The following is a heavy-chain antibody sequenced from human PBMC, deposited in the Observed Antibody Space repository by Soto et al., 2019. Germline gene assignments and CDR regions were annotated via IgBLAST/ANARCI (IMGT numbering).Heavy chain of an antibody. CDR1: GDTFKNCV. D-gene: IGHD3-10*01. CDR2: IIPLFGTT. Sequence: QVQVVQSGVEVRRPGSSVKVSCKASGDTFKNCVISWVRQAPGQGLKWMGGIIPLFGTTAFAQRFKGRLTITTDESTTTAYMELSRLRSEDTATYYCAAELGFGKLSVVWGQGTTVIVSS. J-gene: IGHJ6*02. CDR3: AAELGFGKLSVV. V-gene: IGHV1-69*01.